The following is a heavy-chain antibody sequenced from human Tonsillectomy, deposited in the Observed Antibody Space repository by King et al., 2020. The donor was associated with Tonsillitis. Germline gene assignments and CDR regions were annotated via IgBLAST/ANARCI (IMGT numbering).Heavy chain of an antibody. CDR3: AKDAGYSSTWAPAYIDV. CDR2: ISGDGGRT. V-gene: IGHV3-43*02. Sequence: VQLVESGGGVVQPGGSLRVSCAASGFSFDDYAMHWVRQAPGKGLEWVALISGDGGRTYYADSVKGRFTISRDNSKSSLYLQMNSLRTEDTALYYCAKDAGYSSTWAPAYIDVWGPGTTVTVSS. D-gene: IGHD6-13*01. J-gene: IGHJ6*03. CDR1: GFSFDDYA.